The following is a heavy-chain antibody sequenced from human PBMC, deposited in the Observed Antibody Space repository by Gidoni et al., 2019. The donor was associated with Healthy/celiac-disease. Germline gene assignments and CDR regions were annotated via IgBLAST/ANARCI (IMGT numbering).Heavy chain of an antibody. J-gene: IGHJ6*02. CDR2: MSYDGSNK. V-gene: IGHV3-30*04. CDR3: ARERSEYSSSSGDYYGMDV. CDR1: GFSFSRHA. Sequence: QVQLVESGGGVVQLGMSLRLSCAASGFSFSRHAMPWVRQAPGKGLEWVAVMSYDGSNKYYADSVKGRITNYRDNSKNSLYLQMNSLRAEDTAVYYCARERSEYSSSSGDYYGMDVWGQGTTVTVSS. D-gene: IGHD6-6*01.